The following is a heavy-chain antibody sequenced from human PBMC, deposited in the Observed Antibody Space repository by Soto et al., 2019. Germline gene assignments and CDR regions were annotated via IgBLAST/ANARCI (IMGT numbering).Heavy chain of an antibody. CDR1: GYSFTSHY. D-gene: IGHD1-26*01. CDR3: ARGGSLYWYFDL. Sequence: ASVKVSCKAIGYSFTSHYMHWVRQAPGQGLEWMGTIYPGGVNIGYAQKFKGRVTITRDTSASTAYMELSSLRSEDTAVYYCARGGSLYWYFDLWGRGTLVTVS. V-gene: IGHV1-46*01. CDR2: IYPGGVNI. J-gene: IGHJ2*01.